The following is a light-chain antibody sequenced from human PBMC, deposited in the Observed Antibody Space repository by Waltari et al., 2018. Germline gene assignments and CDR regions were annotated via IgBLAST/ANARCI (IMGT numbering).Light chain of an antibody. CDR1: SSTIGNNY. CDR3: GTWDSSLSGAV. Sequence: SVLTQPPSVSAAPGQRVTISCPGGSSTIGNNYVSLYRQFPGTAPKLLIYENTERPSGIPGRFSGSKSGTSATLDITGLQAGDEADYYCGTWDSSLSGAVFGGGTHLTVL. V-gene: IGLV1-51*02. CDR2: ENT. J-gene: IGLJ7*01.